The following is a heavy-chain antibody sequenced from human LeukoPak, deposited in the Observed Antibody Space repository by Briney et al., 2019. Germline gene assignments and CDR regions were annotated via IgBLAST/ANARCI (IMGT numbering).Heavy chain of an antibody. CDR3: ARHGGDILWFGESLYYFDY. CDR2: XXXXGSS. V-gene: IGHV4-39*01. CDR1: GGSISSSSYY. D-gene: IGHD3-10*01. J-gene: IGHJ4*02. Sequence: PSETLSLTCTVSGGSISSSSYYWGWIRQPPGXXXXXXXXXXXXGSSYYNPARTTPATIPADASKNQFSLKLSSVTAADTAVYYCARHGGDILWFGESLYYFDYWGQGTLVTVSS.